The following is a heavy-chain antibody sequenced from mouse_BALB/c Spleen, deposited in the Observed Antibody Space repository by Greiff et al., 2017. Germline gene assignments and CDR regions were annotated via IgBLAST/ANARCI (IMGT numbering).Heavy chain of an antibody. Sequence: EVQLQESGPGLVKPSQSLSLTCSVTGYSITSGYYWNWIRQFPGNKLEWMGYISYDGSNNYNPSLKNRISITRDTSKNQFFLKLNSVTTEDTATYYCARAYGNLAYWGQGTLVTVSA. J-gene: IGHJ3*01. CDR3: ARAYGNLAY. CDR2: ISYDGSN. CDR1: GYSITSGYY. V-gene: IGHV3-6*02. D-gene: IGHD2-1*01.